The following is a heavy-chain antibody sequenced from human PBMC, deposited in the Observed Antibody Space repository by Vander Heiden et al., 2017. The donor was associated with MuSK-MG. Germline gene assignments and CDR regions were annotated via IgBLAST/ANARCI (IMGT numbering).Heavy chain of an antibody. V-gene: IGHV5-10-1*01. J-gene: IGHJ1*01. D-gene: IGHD3-22*01. CDR1: GYSFTSYW. CDR2: IDPSDSYT. CDR3: ARTYYYDSSGGYSQH. Sequence: EVQLVQSGAEVKKPGESLRISCKGSGYSFTSYWISWVRQMPGKGLEWMGRIDPSDSYTNYSPSFQGHVTISADKSISTAYLQWSSLKASDTAMYYCARTYYYDSSGGYSQHWGQGTLVTVSS.